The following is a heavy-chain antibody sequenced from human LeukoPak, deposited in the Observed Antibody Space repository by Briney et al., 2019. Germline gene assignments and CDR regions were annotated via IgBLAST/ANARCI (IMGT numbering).Heavy chain of an antibody. CDR3: ARALQNYYGSGRNPSVGNWFDP. D-gene: IGHD3-10*01. Sequence: SETLSLTCAVYGGSFSGYYWSWIRQPPGKGLEWIGEINHSGSTNYNPSLKCRVTISVDTSKNQFSLKLSSVTAADTAVYYCARALQNYYGSGRNPSVGNWFDPWGQGTLVTVSS. CDR2: INHSGST. J-gene: IGHJ5*02. CDR1: GGSFSGYY. V-gene: IGHV4-34*01.